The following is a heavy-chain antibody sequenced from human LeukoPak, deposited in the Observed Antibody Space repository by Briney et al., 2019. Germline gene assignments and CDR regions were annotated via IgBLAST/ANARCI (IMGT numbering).Heavy chain of an antibody. J-gene: IGHJ4*02. D-gene: IGHD3-10*01. CDR2: INAGNGNT. V-gene: IGHV1-3*01. CDR3: ARVGLLWFGEFQFDY. Sequence: VASVKVSCKASGYTFTSYAMQWVRQAPGQRLEWMGWINAGNGNTKYSQKFQGRVTITRDTSASTAYMELSSLRSEDTAVYYCARVGLLWFGEFQFDYWGQGTLVTVSS. CDR1: GYTFTSYA.